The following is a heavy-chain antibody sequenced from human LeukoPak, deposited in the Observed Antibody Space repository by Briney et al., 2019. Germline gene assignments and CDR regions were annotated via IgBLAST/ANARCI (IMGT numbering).Heavy chain of an antibody. J-gene: IGHJ5*02. Sequence: SETLSLTCTVSGGSISPYFWSWMRQTPGKGLEWIGYTSYTGSTNYNPALKSRVTISVDTSKNQFSLQLTSVTAADTAVYYCARDDYRGVTNFDPWGQGTLVTVSS. CDR3: ARDDYRGVTNFDP. V-gene: IGHV4-59*01. D-gene: IGHD3-10*01. CDR1: GGSISPYF. CDR2: TSYTGST.